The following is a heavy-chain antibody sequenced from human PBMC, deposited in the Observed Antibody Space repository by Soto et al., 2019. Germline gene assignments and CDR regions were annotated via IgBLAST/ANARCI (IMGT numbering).Heavy chain of an antibody. J-gene: IGHJ4*02. CDR3: AREARYCSGGSCYDE. CDR1: GYTFTGYY. V-gene: IGHV1-2*02. CDR2: INPNSGGT. D-gene: IGHD2-15*01. Sequence: QVQLVQSGAEVKKPGASVKVSCKASGYTFTGYYMHWVRQAPGQGLEWMGWINPNSGGTNYAQKFQGRVTMTRDTSISTAYMELSRLRSDDTAVYYCAREARYCSGGSCYDEWGQGTLVTVSS.